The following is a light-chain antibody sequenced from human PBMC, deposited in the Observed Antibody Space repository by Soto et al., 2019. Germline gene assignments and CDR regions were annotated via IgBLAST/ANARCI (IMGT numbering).Light chain of an antibody. J-gene: IGLJ3*02. Sequence: QSALTQPPSVSGAPGQRVTISCTGSSSNIGAGYDVHWYQQLPGTAPKLLIYGNSNRPSGVPDRFSGSKSGTSASLAITGLQAEDEADYYCLSYDSSLSAWVFGGGTKLTVL. CDR1: SSNIGAGYD. CDR3: LSYDSSLSAWV. V-gene: IGLV1-40*01. CDR2: GNS.